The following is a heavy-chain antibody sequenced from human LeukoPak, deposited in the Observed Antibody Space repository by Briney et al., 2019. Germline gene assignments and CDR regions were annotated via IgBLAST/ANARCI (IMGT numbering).Heavy chain of an antibody. Sequence: SETLSLTCTVSGYSISSGYYWGWIRQPPGKGLEWIGSIYHSGSTYYNPSLKSRVTISVDTSKNQFSLKLSSVTAADTAVYYCARGYSDYDYVWGSRGLFDYWGQGTLVTVSS. CDR2: IYHSGST. CDR1: GYSISSGYY. D-gene: IGHD3-16*01. J-gene: IGHJ4*02. V-gene: IGHV4-38-2*02. CDR3: ARGYSDYDYVWGSRGLFDY.